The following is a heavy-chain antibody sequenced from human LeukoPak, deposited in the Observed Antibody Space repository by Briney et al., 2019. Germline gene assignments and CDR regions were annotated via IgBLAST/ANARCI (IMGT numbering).Heavy chain of an antibody. D-gene: IGHD2-2*01. CDR1: GYTFTSYG. Sequence: ASVKVSCKASGYTFTSYGITWVRQAPGQGLEWMGWISAYNGNTNYAQKVQGRVTMTTDTSTTTAYMELRSLRSDDTAVYYCARGPIIDIAIIPAADEYYYMDVWGKGTTVTVSS. CDR3: ARGPIIDIAIIPAADEYYYMDV. CDR2: ISAYNGNT. J-gene: IGHJ6*03. V-gene: IGHV1-18*01.